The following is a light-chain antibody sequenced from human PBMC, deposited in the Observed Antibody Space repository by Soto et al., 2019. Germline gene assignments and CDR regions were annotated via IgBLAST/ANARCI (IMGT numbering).Light chain of an antibody. CDR1: LSVSSD. CDR2: RAF. V-gene: IGKV3-15*01. J-gene: IGKJ4*01. CDR3: QQYNNWPLT. Sequence: EIVMTQSPATLSLSPGERATLSCRASLSVSSDLAWYRQKPGQAPRLLIHRAFTRATGIPARFSGSGFGTDFTLTISSLQSEDFAVYYCQQYNNWPLTFGGGTKVEIK.